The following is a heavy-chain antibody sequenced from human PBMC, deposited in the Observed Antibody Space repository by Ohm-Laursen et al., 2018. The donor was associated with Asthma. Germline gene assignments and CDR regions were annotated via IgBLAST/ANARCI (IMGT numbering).Heavy chain of an antibody. J-gene: IGHJ6*02. CDR1: GFTFSSYG. Sequence: SLRLSCSASGFTFSSYGMHWVRQAPGKGLEWVAVISYDGTNKYYADSVRGRFTISRDNSKNTLYLQMNSLRAEDTAVYYCAKDRTPYYYYGMDVWGQGTTVTVSS. V-gene: IGHV3-30*18. CDR2: ISYDGTNK. CDR3: AKDRTPYYYYGMDV. D-gene: IGHD1-14*01.